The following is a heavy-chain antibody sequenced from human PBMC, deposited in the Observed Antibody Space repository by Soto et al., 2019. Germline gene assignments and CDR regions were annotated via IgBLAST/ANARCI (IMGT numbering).Heavy chain of an antibody. CDR3: ASTRGSYYYDSSGYYKPQAYYGMDV. J-gene: IGHJ6*02. D-gene: IGHD3-22*01. CDR1: GFTFSSYA. V-gene: IGHV3-30-3*01. CDR2: ISYDGSNK. Sequence: GGSLRLSCAASGFTFSSYAMHWVRQAPGKGLEWVAVISYDGSNKYYADSVKGRFTISRDNAKSSLYLQMNSLRAEDTAVYYCASTRGSYYYDSSGYYKPQAYYGMDVWGQGTTVTVSS.